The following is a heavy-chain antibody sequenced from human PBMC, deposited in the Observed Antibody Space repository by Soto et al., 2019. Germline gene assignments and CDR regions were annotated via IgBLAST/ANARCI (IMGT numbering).Heavy chain of an antibody. J-gene: IGHJ5*02. CDR1: GFTFSSYG. CDR2: ISYDGSNK. Sequence: QVQLVESGGGVVQPGRSLRLSCAASGFTFSSYGMHWVLQAPGKGLEWVAVISYDGSNKYYADSVKGRFTISRDNSKNTLYLQMNSLRAEDTAVYYCAKDDYGDYAPGNWFDPWGQGTLVTVSS. V-gene: IGHV3-30*18. CDR3: AKDDYGDYAPGNWFDP. D-gene: IGHD4-17*01.